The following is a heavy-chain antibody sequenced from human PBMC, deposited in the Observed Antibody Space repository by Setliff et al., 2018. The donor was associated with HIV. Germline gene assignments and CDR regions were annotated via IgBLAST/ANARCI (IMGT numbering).Heavy chain of an antibody. Sequence: SETLSLTCTVSGDSISTTTYYWGWIRQPPGKGLEWIGHIYYSGSTYYNPSLKGRVTISVDTSKNQFSLKLSSVTAADTAVYYCARVLDGNHYDAFNLWGQGTTVTVSS. CDR2: IYYSGST. V-gene: IGHV4-39*01. D-gene: IGHD1-26*01. CDR3: ARVLDGNHYDAFNL. J-gene: IGHJ3*01. CDR1: GDSISTTTYY.